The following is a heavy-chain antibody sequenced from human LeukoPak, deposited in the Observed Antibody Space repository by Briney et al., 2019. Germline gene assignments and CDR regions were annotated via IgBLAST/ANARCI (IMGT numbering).Heavy chain of an antibody. J-gene: IGHJ6*02. CDR3: ARDYGSGSYSGTYYYYGMDV. V-gene: IGHV4-30-4*01. Sequence: PSQTLSLTCTVSGGSISSGDYYWRWIRQPPGKGLEWIGYIYYSGSTYYNPSLKSRVTISVDTSKNQLSLKLSSVTAADTAVYYCARDYGSGSYSGTYYYYGMDVWGQGTTVTVSS. CDR1: GGSISSGDYY. D-gene: IGHD3-10*01. CDR2: IYYSGST.